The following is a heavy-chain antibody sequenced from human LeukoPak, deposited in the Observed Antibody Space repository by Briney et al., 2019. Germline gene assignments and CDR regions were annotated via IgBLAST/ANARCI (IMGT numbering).Heavy chain of an antibody. CDR2: IKQDGSET. V-gene: IGHV3-7*01. J-gene: IGHJ4*02. D-gene: IGHD1-26*01. CDR1: GFVFSSYW. CDR3: ARRGGTYSPFGY. Sequence: PGGSLRLSCAASGFVFSSYWMSWVRQAPGKGLEWVANIKQDGSETYYVDSVKGRFTISRDNDKNSLYLQLNSLTAADTAVYYCARRGGTYSPFGYWGQGTLVTVSS.